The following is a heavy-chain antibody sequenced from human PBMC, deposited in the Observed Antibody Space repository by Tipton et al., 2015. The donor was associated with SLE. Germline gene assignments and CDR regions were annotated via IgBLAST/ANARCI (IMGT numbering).Heavy chain of an antibody. J-gene: IGHJ6*03. D-gene: IGHD2-15*01. Sequence: LSLTCAVYGGSFSGYYWSWIRQPPGKGLEWIGEINHSGSTNYNPSLKSRVTISVDTSKNQFSLKLSSVTAADTAVYYCARVYSYYYYYMDVWGKGTTVTVSS. V-gene: IGHV4-34*01. CDR3: ARVYSYYYYYMDV. CDR2: INHSGST. CDR1: GGSFSGYY.